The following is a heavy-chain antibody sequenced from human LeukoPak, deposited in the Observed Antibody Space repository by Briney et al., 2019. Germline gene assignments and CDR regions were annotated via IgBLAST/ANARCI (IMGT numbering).Heavy chain of an antibody. D-gene: IGHD3-10*01. CDR3: ARGRDYGAGRSYSSLD. Sequence: SETLSLTCTVSGVSITSYFWSWIRQPPGGGLEWIGYIHNSGEVNYNASLRSRVTISLDTSKNRCSLSLTSVTAGDTAVYYCARGRDYGAGRSYSSLDWGQGTLVTVSS. CDR2: IHNSGEV. J-gene: IGHJ4*02. V-gene: IGHV4-59*01. CDR1: GVSITSYF.